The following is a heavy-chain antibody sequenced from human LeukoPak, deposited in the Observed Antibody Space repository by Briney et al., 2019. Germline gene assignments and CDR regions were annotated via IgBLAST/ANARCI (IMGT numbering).Heavy chain of an antibody. CDR2: ISGSGGST. J-gene: IGHJ3*02. Sequence: GGSLRLSCAASGFTFSSYAVSWVRQAPGKGLERVSAISGSGGSTYYADSVKGRFTISRDNSKNTLYLQMNSLKTEDTAVYYCTTDLNVRALVSFDIWGQGTMVTVSS. CDR3: TTDLNVRALVSFDI. CDR1: GFTFSSYA. D-gene: IGHD3-10*02. V-gene: IGHV3-23*01.